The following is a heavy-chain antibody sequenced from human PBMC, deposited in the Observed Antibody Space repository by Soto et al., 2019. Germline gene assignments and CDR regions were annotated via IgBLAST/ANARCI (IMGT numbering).Heavy chain of an antibody. J-gene: IGHJ6*02. CDR2: ISYDGSNK. CDR1: GFTFSSYA. Sequence: SLRLSCAASGFTFSSYAMHWVRQAPGKGLEWVAVISYDGSNKYYADSVKGRFTISRDNSKNTLYLQMNSLRAEDTAVYYCARDYNFGNDYGDYVSPDYYYYYGMDVWGQGTTVTVSS. V-gene: IGHV3-30-3*01. CDR3: ARDYNFGNDYGDYVSPDYYYYYGMDV. D-gene: IGHD4-17*01.